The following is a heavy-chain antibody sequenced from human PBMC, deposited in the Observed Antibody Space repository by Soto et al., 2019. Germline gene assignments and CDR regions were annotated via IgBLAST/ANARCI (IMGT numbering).Heavy chain of an antibody. CDR2: ISYDGSNK. V-gene: IGHV3-30*18. CDR1: GFTFSSYG. D-gene: IGHD3-10*01. CDR3: AKESSLWFGELLSGSYYYYGMDV. Sequence: QVQLVESGGGEVQPGRSLRLSCAASGFTFSSYGMHWVRQAPGKGLEWVAVISYDGSNKYYADSVKGRFTISRDNSKNTLYLQMNSLRAEDTAVYYCAKESSLWFGELLSGSYYYYGMDVWGQGTTVTVSS. J-gene: IGHJ6*02.